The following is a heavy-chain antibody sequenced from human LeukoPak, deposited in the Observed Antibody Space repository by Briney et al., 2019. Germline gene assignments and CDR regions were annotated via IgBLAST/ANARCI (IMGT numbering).Heavy chain of an antibody. CDR1: GVSISSYY. CDR2: IYYSGST. V-gene: IGHV4-59*08. CDR3: ARLHDDP. Sequence: SETLSLTCTVSGVSISSYYWSWIRQPPGKGLEWIGYIYYSGSTNYNPSLKSRVTISVDTSKNQFSLKLSSVTAADTAVYYCARLHDDPWGQGTLVTVSS. J-gene: IGHJ5*02.